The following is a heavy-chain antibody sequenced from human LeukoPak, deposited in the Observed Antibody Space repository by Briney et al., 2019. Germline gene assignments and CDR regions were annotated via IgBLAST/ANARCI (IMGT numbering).Heavy chain of an antibody. D-gene: IGHD3-3*01. CDR1: GYTFTSYG. J-gene: IGHJ5*02. CDR3: ARDTPNYDFWSGYYLPNNWFDP. Sequence: VASVKVSCKASGYTFTSYGISWVRQAPGQGLEWMGWISAYNGNTNYAQKLQGGVTMTTDTSTSTAYMELRSLRSDDTAVYYCARDTPNYDFWSGYYLPNNWFDPWGQGTLVTVSS. V-gene: IGHV1-18*01. CDR2: ISAYNGNT.